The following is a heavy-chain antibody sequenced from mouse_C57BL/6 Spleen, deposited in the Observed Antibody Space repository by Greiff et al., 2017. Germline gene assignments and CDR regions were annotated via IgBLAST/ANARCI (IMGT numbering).Heavy chain of an antibody. CDR3: ASRTGQATLDY. J-gene: IGHJ2*01. Sequence: VQLQQPGAELVRPGSSVKLSCKASGYTFTSYWMDWVKQRPGQGLEWIGNIYPSDSETHYNQKFKDKATLTVDKSSSTAYMQLSSLTSEDSAVXYCASRTGQATLDYWGQGTTLTVSS. CDR1: GYTFTSYW. CDR2: IYPSDSET. V-gene: IGHV1-61*01. D-gene: IGHD3-2*02.